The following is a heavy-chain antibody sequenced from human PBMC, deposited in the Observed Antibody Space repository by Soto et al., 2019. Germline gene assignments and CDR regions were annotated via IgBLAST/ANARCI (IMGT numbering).Heavy chain of an antibody. CDR3: ARIAAAGCYYYYMDV. D-gene: IGHD6-13*01. V-gene: IGHV3-74*01. J-gene: IGHJ6*03. CDR1: GFTFSSYW. CDR2: INSDGSST. Sequence: GGSLRLSCAASGFTFSSYWMHWVRQAPGKGLVWVSRINSDGSSTSYADSVKGRFTISRDNAKNTLYLQMNSLRAEDTAVYYCARIAAAGCYYYYMDVWGKGTTVTVSS.